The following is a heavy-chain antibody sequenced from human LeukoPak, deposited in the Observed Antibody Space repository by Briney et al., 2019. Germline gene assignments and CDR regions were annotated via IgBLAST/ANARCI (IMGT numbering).Heavy chain of an antibody. CDR2: IIPILGIA. CDR3: ARDSGSSYDGG. CDR1: GGTFSSYA. D-gene: IGHD6-13*01. Sequence: ASVKVSRKASGGTFSSYAISWVRQAPGQGLEWMGRIIPILGIANYAQKFQGRVTITADKSTSTAYMELSSLRSEDTAVYYCARDSGSSYDGGWGQGTLVTVSS. J-gene: IGHJ4*02. V-gene: IGHV1-69*04.